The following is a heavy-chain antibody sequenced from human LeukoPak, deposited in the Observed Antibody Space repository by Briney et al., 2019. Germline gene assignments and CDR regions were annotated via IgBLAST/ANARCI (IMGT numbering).Heavy chain of an antibody. CDR1: GGTFISYA. D-gene: IGHD2-21*02. CDR3: ARDVTACGGDCINWFDP. J-gene: IGHJ5*02. CDR2: IIPICGTA. Sequence: SVKVSCKASGGTFISYAISWVRQAPGQGREWMGGIIPICGTANYAQKFQGRGTITTDESTRTAYMELSSLRSEDTAVYYCARDVTACGGDCINWFDPWGQGTLVTVSS. V-gene: IGHV1-69*05.